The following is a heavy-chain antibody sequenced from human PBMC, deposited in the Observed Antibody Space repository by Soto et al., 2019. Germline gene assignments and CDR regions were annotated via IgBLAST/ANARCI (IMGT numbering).Heavy chain of an antibody. CDR3: ARDHMRGYYDSSGYYYGSGDY. Sequence: GGSLRLSCAASGFTFSSYAMHWVRQAPGKGLEWVAVISYDGSNKYYADSVKGRFTISRDNSKNTLYLQMTSLRAEDTAVYYCARDHMRGYYDSSGYYYGSGDYWGQGTLVTVSS. CDR1: GFTFSSYA. J-gene: IGHJ4*02. D-gene: IGHD3-22*01. V-gene: IGHV3-30*04. CDR2: ISYDGSNK.